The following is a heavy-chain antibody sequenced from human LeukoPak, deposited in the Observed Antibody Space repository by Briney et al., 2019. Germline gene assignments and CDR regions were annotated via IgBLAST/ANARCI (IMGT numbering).Heavy chain of an antibody. CDR2: INHSGST. J-gene: IGHJ5*02. CDR1: GGSFSGYY. V-gene: IGHV4-34*01. D-gene: IGHD3-3*01. Sequence: SETLSLTCAVYGGSFSGYYWSWIRQPPGKGLEWIGEINHSGSTNYNPSLKSRVTISVDTSKNQFSLKLSSVTAADTAVYYCARGLRTFWSGYTDWFDPWGQGTLVTVSS. CDR3: ARGLRTFWSGYTDWFDP.